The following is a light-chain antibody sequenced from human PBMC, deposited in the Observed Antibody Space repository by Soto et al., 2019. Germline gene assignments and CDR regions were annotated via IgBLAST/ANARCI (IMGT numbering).Light chain of an antibody. CDR3: QQYGSSPRT. CDR1: QSVSSSY. J-gene: IGKJ1*01. Sequence: EIELTQSPGTLSLSPGERATLSCRASQSVSSSYLAWYQQKPGQAPRLLIYGTSSRATCIPDRFSCSGSGTDFTLIIRRLEPEDFAVYYCQQYGSSPRTFGQGTKVEIK. V-gene: IGKV3-20*01. CDR2: GTS.